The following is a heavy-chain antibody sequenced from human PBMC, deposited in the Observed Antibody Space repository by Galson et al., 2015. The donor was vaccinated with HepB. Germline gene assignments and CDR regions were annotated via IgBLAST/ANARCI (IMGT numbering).Heavy chain of an antibody. D-gene: IGHD3-3*01. CDR1: GFTFSSYS. V-gene: IGHV3-21*01. CDR3: ARSRDPPLRVSTIFGVVRSPAFDY. J-gene: IGHJ4*02. Sequence: SLRLSCAASGFTFSSYSMHWVRQAPGKGLEWVASISSTSNSIYYADSVKGRFSIARDTAKESLYLQMNSLRAEDTAVYYCARSRDPPLRVSTIFGVVRSPAFDYWGQGTLVTVSS. CDR2: ISSTSNSI.